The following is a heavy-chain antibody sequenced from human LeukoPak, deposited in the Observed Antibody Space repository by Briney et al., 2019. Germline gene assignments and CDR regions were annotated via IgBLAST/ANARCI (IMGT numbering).Heavy chain of an antibody. J-gene: IGHJ4*02. CDR2: ISSSSSYI. V-gene: IGHV3-21*01. CDR3: AGRPFTFGGVIVNDY. Sequence: GGSLRLSCAASGFTFSSYSMNWARQAPGKGLEWVSSISSSSSYIYYADSVKGRFTISRDNAKNSLYLQMNSLRAEDTAVYYCAGRPFTFGGVIVNDYWGQGTLVTVSS. CDR1: GFTFSSYS. D-gene: IGHD3-16*02.